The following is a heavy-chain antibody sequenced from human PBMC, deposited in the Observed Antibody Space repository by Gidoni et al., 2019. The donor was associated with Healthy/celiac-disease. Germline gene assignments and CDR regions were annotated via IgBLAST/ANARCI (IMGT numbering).Heavy chain of an antibody. V-gene: IGHV4-4*07. CDR3: ASEGWFGELSGIYYYYYGIDV. D-gene: IGHD3-10*01. CDR2: IYTRGGT. J-gene: IGHJ6*02. Sequence: QVQLQEAGPGMGKPSEALYLTCTVAGGSISRYYWSWVRQPAGKGLAWIGRIYTRGGTNYHPSLNSRVTMSVDTSKTQFSLKLRSWTAADTAVSYCASEGWFGELSGIYYYYYGIDVWGQGTTVTVSS. CDR1: GGSISRYY.